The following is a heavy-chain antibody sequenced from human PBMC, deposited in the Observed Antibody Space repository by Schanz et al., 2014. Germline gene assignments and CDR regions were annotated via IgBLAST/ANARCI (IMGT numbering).Heavy chain of an antibody. V-gene: IGHV1-3*01. J-gene: IGHJ5*02. CDR1: GYSFTPFP. Sequence: QVQLVQSWAEVKGPGASVKVSCKASGYSFTPFPIHWVRQAPGQRLEWMGRIVPIAGITNYAQRFQGRVTITADKSSDTAYMELSSLRSEDTAVYYCAREVGLYDRGWFDPWGQGTLVTVSS. D-gene: IGHD3-22*01. CDR2: IVPIAGIT. CDR3: AREVGLYDRGWFDP.